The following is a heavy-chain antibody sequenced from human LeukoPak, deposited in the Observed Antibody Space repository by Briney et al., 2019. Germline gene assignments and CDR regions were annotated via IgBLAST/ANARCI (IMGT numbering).Heavy chain of an antibody. D-gene: IGHD4-11*01. J-gene: IGHJ6*03. Sequence: SDTLSLTCVVNGDSFTAYSWNWIRQSPGKGLERIGEISHSGRTHYNPSLASRVTFSLDTSKTQFSLELKSVTAADTAVYYCARAGTEAMTTPAYPVFYYFYLDVWGTGTTVTVS. CDR2: ISHSGRT. CDR1: GDSFTAYS. V-gene: IGHV4-34*01. CDR3: ARAGTEAMTTPAYPVFYYFYLDV.